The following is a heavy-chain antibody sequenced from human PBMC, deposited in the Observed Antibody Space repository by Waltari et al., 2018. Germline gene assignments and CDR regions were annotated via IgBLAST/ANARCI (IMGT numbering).Heavy chain of an antibody. Sequence: VQLQESGPGLVKPSGTLSLTCAVSGGSISSSNWWSWVRQPPGKGLEWVSVIYSGGSTYYADSVKGRFTISRDNSKNTLYLQMNSLRAEDTAVYYCARDPSPLAVAGTEGSFQHWGQGTLVTVSS. V-gene: IGHV3-53*01. J-gene: IGHJ1*01. CDR1: GGSISSSNW. D-gene: IGHD6-19*01. CDR3: ARDPSPLAVAGTEGSFQH. CDR2: IYSGGST.